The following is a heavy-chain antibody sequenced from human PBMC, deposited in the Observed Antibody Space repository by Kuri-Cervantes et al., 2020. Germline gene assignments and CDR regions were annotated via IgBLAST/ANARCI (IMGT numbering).Heavy chain of an antibody. V-gene: IGHV4-59*01. Sequence: GSLRLSCTVSGGSISSYYWSWIRQPPGKGLEWIGYIYYSGSTNYNPSLKSRVTISVDTSKNQFSLKLSSVTAADTAVYYCARVGGSYPYYFDYWGQGTLVTVSS. CDR3: ARVGGSYPYYFDY. J-gene: IGHJ4*02. CDR2: IYYSGST. CDR1: GGSISSYY. D-gene: IGHD1-26*01.